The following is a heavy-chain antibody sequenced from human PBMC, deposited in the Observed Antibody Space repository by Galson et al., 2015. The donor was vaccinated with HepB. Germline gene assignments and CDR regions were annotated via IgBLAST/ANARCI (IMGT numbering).Heavy chain of an antibody. CDR2: SSAYIGNT. D-gene: IGHD1-14*01. CDR3: ERETGAFDY. Sequence: CKASGYTFTSYGISWVRQAPGQGLEWMGWSSAYIGNTNYAQNLQGRVTMTTDTSTSTAYMELRSLRSDATAVYYCERETGAFDYWGQGTLVTVSS. V-gene: IGHV1-18*04. CDR1: GYTFTSYG. J-gene: IGHJ4*02.